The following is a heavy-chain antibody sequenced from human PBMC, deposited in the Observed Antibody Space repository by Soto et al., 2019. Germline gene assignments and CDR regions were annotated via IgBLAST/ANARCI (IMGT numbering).Heavy chain of an antibody. CDR2: MNPNSGNT. CDR3: ARSDGYNSNWPDS. Sequence: QVQLVQSGAEVKTPGASVKVSCKASGYTFASYDINWVRQAPGQGLEWMGWMNPNSGNTGYAQKFQGRLTMTRDTAWSKAHRELSSLRNKDPAVYYCARSDGYNSNWPDSGGQEPWSPSPQ. J-gene: IGHJ5*01. V-gene: IGHV1-8*01. D-gene: IGHD2-21*01. CDR1: GYTFASYD.